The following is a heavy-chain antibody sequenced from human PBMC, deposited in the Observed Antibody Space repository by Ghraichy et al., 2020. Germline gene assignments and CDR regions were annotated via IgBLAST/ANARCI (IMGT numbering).Heavy chain of an antibody. Sequence: ETLSLTCAASGFTFNIYWMHWVRQAPGKGLVWVSRIKSDGTDTSYAHSVKGRFTISRDNAKNTLYLQMNSLRAEDTPVYYCARSGSGGNDRYAVDVWGQGTTVTVSS. CDR3: ARSGSGGNDRYAVDV. J-gene: IGHJ6*02. V-gene: IGHV3-74*01. CDR1: GFTFNIYW. CDR2: IKSDGTDT. D-gene: IGHD6-19*01.